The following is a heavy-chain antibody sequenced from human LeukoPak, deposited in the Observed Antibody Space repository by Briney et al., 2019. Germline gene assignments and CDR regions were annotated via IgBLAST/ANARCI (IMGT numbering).Heavy chain of an antibody. CDR3: ARDQDSGSSGFDY. J-gene: IGHJ4*02. Sequence: GGSLKPPFATPGFPFSYHSLNWVRRAPGKGLDWVPFIGSSSSNIYYEDSVKDRFTITRENSKNSLHLQMNSLRAEDTAVYYCARDQDSGSSGFDYWGQGTLVTVSS. V-gene: IGHV3-21*05. D-gene: IGHD6-6*01. CDR1: GFPFSYHS. CDR2: IGSSSSNI.